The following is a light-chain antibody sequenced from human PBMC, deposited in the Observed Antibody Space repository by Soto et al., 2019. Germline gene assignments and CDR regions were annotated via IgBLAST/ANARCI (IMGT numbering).Light chain of an antibody. Sequence: VSTQSPHSLSLSPGDRASLSCGASQSVGGNVAWYQQKPGLAPRLLIYDASSRATGIPDRFSGSVSGTDFTLTIRRLDPEAFAVYYCQQYGSSQIFGGGTKVDIK. CDR2: DAS. V-gene: IGKV3D-20*01. J-gene: IGKJ4*01. CDR1: QSVGGN. CDR3: QQYGSSQI.